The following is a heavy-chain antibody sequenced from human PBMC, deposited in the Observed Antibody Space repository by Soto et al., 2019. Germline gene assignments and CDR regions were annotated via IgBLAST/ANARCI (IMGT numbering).Heavy chain of an antibody. CDR3: TVWGSGNDFGAA. V-gene: IGHV3-72*01. J-gene: IGHJ4*02. CDR1: GFTFSDHY. D-gene: IGHD3-10*01. Sequence: EVQLVESGGGLVQPGGSLRLSCAASGFTFSDHYMHWVRQALGKGLEWVGRSKNKADSYTTEYAASVKGRFTISRDGSKNSLFLQMNSLKTEDTAVYYCTVWGSGNDFGAAWGQGILITVSS. CDR2: SKNKADSYTT.